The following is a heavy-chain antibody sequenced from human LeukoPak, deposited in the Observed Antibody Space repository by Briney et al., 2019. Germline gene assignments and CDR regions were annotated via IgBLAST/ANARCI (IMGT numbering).Heavy chain of an antibody. Sequence: SETLSLTCAVYGGSFSGYYWSWIRQPPGKGLEWIGEINHSGSTNYNPSLKSRVTISVDTSKNQFSLKLSSMTAADTAVYYCARGQDSSSWYGGVLFQHWGQGTLVTVSS. CDR2: INHSGST. CDR3: ARGQDSSSWYGGVLFQH. CDR1: GGSFSGYY. J-gene: IGHJ1*01. V-gene: IGHV4-34*01. D-gene: IGHD6-13*01.